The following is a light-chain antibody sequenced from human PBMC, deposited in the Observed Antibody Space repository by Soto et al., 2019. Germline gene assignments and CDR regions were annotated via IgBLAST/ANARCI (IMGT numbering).Light chain of an antibody. J-gene: IGKJ4*01. Sequence: EIVMTQSPATLSVSPGERATLSCRASQSVSSNLAWYQQKPGQAPRLLIYGASTRATGIPARFSGSGSGTEFTLTISSLQSEDFAVYYCQQYNNWPRRGRTFGGGTKVDIK. CDR1: QSVSSN. CDR2: GAS. CDR3: QQYNNWPRRGRT. V-gene: IGKV3-15*01.